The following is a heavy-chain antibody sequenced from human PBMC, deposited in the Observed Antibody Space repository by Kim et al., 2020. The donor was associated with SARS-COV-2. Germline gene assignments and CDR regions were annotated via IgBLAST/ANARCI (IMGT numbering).Heavy chain of an antibody. D-gene: IGHD3-9*01. CDR3: ARGSYDILTGSWYAFDI. CDR1: GYTFTGYY. J-gene: IGHJ3*02. V-gene: IGHV1-2*04. Sequence: ASVKVSCKASGYTFTGYYIHWVRQAPGQGLEWMGWINPNSGGTNYAQKFQGWVTMTRDTSISTAYMELSRLRSDDTAVYYCARGSYDILTGSWYAFDIWGQGTMVTVSS. CDR2: INPNSGGT.